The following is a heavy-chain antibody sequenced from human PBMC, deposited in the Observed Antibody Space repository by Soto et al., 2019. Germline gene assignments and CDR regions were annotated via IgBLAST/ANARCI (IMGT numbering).Heavy chain of an antibody. D-gene: IGHD2-15*01. V-gene: IGHV3-30-3*01. J-gene: IGHJ4*02. CDR3: ARGEGVVVVVAATASDY. CDR1: GFTFSSYA. Sequence: QVQLVESGGGVVQPGRSLRLSCAASGFTFSSYAMHWVRQAPGKGLEWVAVISYDGSNKYYADSVKGRFTISRDNSKNTVYLQMNSLRAEDTAVYYCARGEGVVVVVAATASDYWGQGTLVTVSS. CDR2: ISYDGSNK.